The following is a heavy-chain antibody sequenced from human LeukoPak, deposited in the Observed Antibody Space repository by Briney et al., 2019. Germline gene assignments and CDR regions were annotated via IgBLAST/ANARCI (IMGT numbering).Heavy chain of an antibody. CDR2: IRGSGGST. D-gene: IGHD1-1*01. Sequence: PGGSLRLSCAASEFTFSDYAMSWVRQPPGKGLEWVSAIRGSGGSTNYADSVKGRFTISRDNAKNSLYLQMNSLRAEDTAVYYCARAPYQLETVGYWGQGTLVTVSS. J-gene: IGHJ4*02. V-gene: IGHV3-23*01. CDR3: ARAPYQLETVGY. CDR1: EFTFSDYA.